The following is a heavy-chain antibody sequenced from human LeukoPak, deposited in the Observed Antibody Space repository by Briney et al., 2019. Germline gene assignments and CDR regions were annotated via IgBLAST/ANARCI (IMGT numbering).Heavy chain of an antibody. Sequence: GGSLRLSCAASEFMFSNYWMTWVRQAPGKGLEWVANINQDGTEIYYTDSVKGRFIISRDNAKNSLHLQMNSLRAEDTAVYYCARESGFGYCSGGSCYDWFDPWGQGTLVTVSS. D-gene: IGHD2-15*01. CDR1: EFMFSNYW. CDR2: INQDGTEI. J-gene: IGHJ5*02. CDR3: ARESGFGYCSGGSCYDWFDP. V-gene: IGHV3-7*01.